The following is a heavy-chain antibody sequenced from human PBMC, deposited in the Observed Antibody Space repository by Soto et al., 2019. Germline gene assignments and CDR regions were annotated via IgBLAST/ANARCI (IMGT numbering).Heavy chain of an antibody. V-gene: IGHV3-30*03. CDR2: ISYDGSNK. CDR3: ARWFGEFLADY. CDR1: GVTFSSYG. D-gene: IGHD3-10*01. J-gene: IGHJ4*02. Sequence: GGSLRLSCAASGVTFSSYGMHWVRQAPGKGLEWVAVISYDGSNKYYADSVKGRFTISRDNSKNTLYLQMNSLRAEDTAVYYCARWFGEFLADYWGQGTLVTVSS.